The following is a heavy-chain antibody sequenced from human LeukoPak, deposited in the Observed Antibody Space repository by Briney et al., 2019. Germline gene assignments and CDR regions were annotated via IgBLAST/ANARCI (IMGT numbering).Heavy chain of an antibody. D-gene: IGHD6-19*01. J-gene: IGHJ4*02. CDR1: GGSISSGSYY. CDR3: ARVSEDIAVDGPYYFDY. V-gene: IGHV4-61*02. CDR2: IYTSGST. Sequence: SQTLSLTCTVSGGSISSGSYYWSWIRQPAGKGLEWIGRIYTSGSTNYNPSLKSRVTISVDTSKNQFSLKLSSVTAADTAVYYCARVSEDIAVDGPYYFDYWGQGTLVTVSS.